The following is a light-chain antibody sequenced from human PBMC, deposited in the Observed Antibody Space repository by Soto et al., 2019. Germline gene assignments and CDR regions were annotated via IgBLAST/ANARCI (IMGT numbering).Light chain of an antibody. J-gene: IGKJ4*01. V-gene: IGKV3-11*01. Sequence: EIVLTQSPATLSLSPGERATLSCRASQSVSSYLAWYQQKPGQAPSLLIYDASNRATGIPARFSGSGSGTDFTLTISSLEPEDFAIYYCQQRSNWPPVTLGGGTKVEIK. CDR3: QQRSNWPPVT. CDR1: QSVSSY. CDR2: DAS.